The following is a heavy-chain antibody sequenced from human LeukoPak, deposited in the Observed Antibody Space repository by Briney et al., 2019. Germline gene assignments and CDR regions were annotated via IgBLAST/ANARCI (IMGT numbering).Heavy chain of an antibody. J-gene: IGHJ5*02. D-gene: IGHD3-22*01. Sequence: GGSLRLSCAASGFTFSSYWMHLVRQAPGKGLVWVSRINNDGSRTNYADSVKGRFTISRDNAKNMVYLQMNSLRAEDTAMYYCTRMDDTSGKNWFDPWGQGALVTVSS. CDR1: GFTFSSYW. V-gene: IGHV3-74*01. CDR2: INNDGSRT. CDR3: TRMDDTSGKNWFDP.